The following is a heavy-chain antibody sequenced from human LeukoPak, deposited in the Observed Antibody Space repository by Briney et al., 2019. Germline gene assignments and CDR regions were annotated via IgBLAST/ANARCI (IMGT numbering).Heavy chain of an antibody. CDR1: GGTFSSYT. CDR2: IIPILGIA. V-gene: IGHV1-69*02. Sequence: GASVKVSCKASGGTFSSYTISWVRQAPGQGLEWMGRIIPILGIANYAQKFQGRVTITADKSTSTAYMELSSLGSEDTAVYYCATSGDCGGDCYGEYFQHWGQGTLVTVSS. CDR3: ATSGDCGGDCYGEYFQH. D-gene: IGHD2-21*01. J-gene: IGHJ1*01.